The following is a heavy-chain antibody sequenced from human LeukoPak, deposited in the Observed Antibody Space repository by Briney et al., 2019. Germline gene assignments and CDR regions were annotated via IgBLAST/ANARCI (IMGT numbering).Heavy chain of an antibody. Sequence: SETLSLTCTVSGRSIRSYYWSWLRQPPGKGLEWLGYIYYSGSTNYNPSLKSRVTISVNTSKNQFSLKLSSVTAVDTAVYYCARDHVDRNLPTYYYDSSGYADLDYWGQGTLVTVSS. V-gene: IGHV4-59*12. CDR1: GRSIRSYY. J-gene: IGHJ4*02. CDR2: IYYSGST. CDR3: ARDHVDRNLPTYYYDSSGYADLDY. D-gene: IGHD3-22*01.